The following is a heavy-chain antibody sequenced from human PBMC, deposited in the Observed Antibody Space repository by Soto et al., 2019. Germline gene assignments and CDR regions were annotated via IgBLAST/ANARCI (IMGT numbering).Heavy chain of an antibody. D-gene: IGHD3-16*02. J-gene: IGHJ1*01. V-gene: IGHV4-59*01. CDR3: ARGPYRTELEYFQH. CDR2: IYYSGST. Sequence: SETLSLTCTVSGGSISSYYWSWIRQPPGKGLEWIGYIYYSGSTNYNPSLKSRVTISVDTSKNQFSLKLSSVTAADTAVYYCARGPYRTELEYFQHWGQGTLVTVSS. CDR1: GGSISSYY.